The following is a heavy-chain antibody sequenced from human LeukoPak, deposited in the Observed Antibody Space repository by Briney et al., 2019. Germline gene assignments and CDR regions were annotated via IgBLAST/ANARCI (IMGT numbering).Heavy chain of an antibody. CDR3: YTYCYGSGSYNPPFYFDY. CDR2: IRSKANSYAT. V-gene: IGHV3-73*01. CDR1: GFTFSGSA. J-gene: IGHJ4*02. Sequence: QAGGSLRLSCAASGFTFSGSAMHWVRQASGKGLEWVGRIRSKANSYATAYAASVKGRFTISRDDSKNTAYLQMNSLKTEDTAVYYCYTYCYGSGSYNPPFYFDYWGQGTLVTVSS. D-gene: IGHD3-10*01.